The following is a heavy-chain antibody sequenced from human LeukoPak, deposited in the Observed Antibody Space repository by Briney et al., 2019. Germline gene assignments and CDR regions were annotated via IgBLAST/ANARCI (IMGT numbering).Heavy chain of an antibody. D-gene: IGHD3-22*01. V-gene: IGHV3-7*01. CDR3: ARVYYDSSGYYYPYYFDY. CDR1: GFTFSSYW. CDR2: IKQDGSEK. Sequence: GGSLRLSCAASGFTFSSYWMSWVRQAPGKGLEWVANIKQDGSEKYYVDSVKGRFTISRDNAKNSLYLQMNSLRAEDTAVYYCARVYYDSSGYYYPYYFDYWGQGTLVTVSS. J-gene: IGHJ4*02.